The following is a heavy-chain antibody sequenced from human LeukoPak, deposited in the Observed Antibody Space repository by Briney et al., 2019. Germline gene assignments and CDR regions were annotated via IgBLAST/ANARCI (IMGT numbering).Heavy chain of an antibody. J-gene: IGHJ4*02. D-gene: IGHD3-10*01. Sequence: GGSLRLSCAASGFTFSSYAMSWVRQAPGKGLEWVSAISGSGGSTYYADSVEGRFTISRDNSKNTLYLQMNSLRAEDTAVYYCAKDPYYYGSGSYYTFDYWGQGTLVTVSS. V-gene: IGHV3-23*01. CDR2: ISGSGGST. CDR1: GFTFSSYA. CDR3: AKDPYYYGSGSYYTFDY.